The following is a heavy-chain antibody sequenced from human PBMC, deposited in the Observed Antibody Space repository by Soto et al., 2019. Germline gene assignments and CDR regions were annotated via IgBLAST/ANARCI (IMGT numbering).Heavy chain of an antibody. Sequence: EVQLVESGGGLVQPGGSLRLSCAASGFTFSDYTMNWVRQAPGKGLEWVSFITSSGRTVYYAVSVKGRFTISRDNAKNSLYLQMSSLRAEETAGYYGASAFEGWGQGTMVTVSS. D-gene: IGHD3-10*01. CDR3: ASAFEG. V-gene: IGHV3-48*01. J-gene: IGHJ3*01. CDR1: GFTFSDYT. CDR2: ITSSGRTV.